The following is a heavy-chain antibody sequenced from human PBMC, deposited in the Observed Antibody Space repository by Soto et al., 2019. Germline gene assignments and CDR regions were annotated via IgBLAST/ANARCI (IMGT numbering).Heavy chain of an antibody. D-gene: IGHD6-25*01. CDR1: GGGFNSYS. Sequence: QVQLVQSGAEVKKPGSSVKVSCKSSGGGFNSYSISWVRQAPGQGLEWMGVIIPIFGTPTYAQKFQGRVTITADKSTSTAYMEVSRPTSEDTAVYYCARGGPVIIPAATNWFDPWGQGTLVTVSS. V-gene: IGHV1-69*06. CDR3: ARGGPVIIPAATNWFDP. CDR2: IIPIFGTP. J-gene: IGHJ5*02.